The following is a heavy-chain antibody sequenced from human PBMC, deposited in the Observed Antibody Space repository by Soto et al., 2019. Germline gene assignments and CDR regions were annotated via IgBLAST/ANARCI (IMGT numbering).Heavy chain of an antibody. Sequence: GSLRLSCAASGFTLRHFAMNWVRQAPGKGLEWVSGIGGSEGTTYYADSVKGRFTISRDNSKNTLYLQMDSLRAEDTAVYYCAQDPVGWNGVVIAYWGQGTLVTVSS. J-gene: IGHJ4*02. D-gene: IGHD1-1*01. CDR1: GFTLRHFA. CDR3: AQDPVGWNGVVIAY. CDR2: IGGSEGTT. V-gene: IGHV3-23*01.